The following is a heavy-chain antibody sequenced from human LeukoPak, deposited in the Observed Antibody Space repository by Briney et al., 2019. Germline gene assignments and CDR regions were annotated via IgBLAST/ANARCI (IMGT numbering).Heavy chain of an antibody. Sequence: GASVKVSCKASGYTFTSDGISLVRQAPAQVLEWMGWISAYNGNTNYAQKLQGRVTMTTDTSTSTAYMELRSLRSDDTAVYFFTQKTAYDILTGYYYYYGMDVWGKGTTVTVSS. CDR3: TQKTAYDILTGYYYYYGMDV. V-gene: IGHV1-18*04. CDR1: GYTFTSDG. D-gene: IGHD3-9*01. CDR2: ISAYNGNT. J-gene: IGHJ6*04.